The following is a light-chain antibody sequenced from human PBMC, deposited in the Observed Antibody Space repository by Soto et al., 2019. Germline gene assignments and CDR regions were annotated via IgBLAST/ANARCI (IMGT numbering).Light chain of an antibody. V-gene: IGKV3-20*01. Sequence: EIVLTQSPGTLSLSPGERATLSCRASQSVSSSYLAWYQQKPGQAPRLLIYGASSRATGIPDRFSGSGSGTDFTLTISRLEPEDFAVYYCQQYGSYRTVVIFGQGTKLEIK. CDR2: GAS. CDR1: QSVSSSY. J-gene: IGKJ2*01. CDR3: QQYGSYRTVVI.